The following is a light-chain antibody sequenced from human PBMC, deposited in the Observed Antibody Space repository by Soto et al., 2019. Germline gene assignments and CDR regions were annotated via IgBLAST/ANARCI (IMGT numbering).Light chain of an antibody. CDR2: DAS. CDR3: QQYHTYPWT. V-gene: IGKV1-5*01. J-gene: IGKJ1*01. Sequence: DIQMTQSPSTLSASVGDRVIITCRASQTISSWLAWYQQKPGKAPKLLIYDASTLESGVPSRFSGSGSGTEFTLTITSLQPDDFATYYCQQYHTYPWTFAQGTKVDTK. CDR1: QTISSW.